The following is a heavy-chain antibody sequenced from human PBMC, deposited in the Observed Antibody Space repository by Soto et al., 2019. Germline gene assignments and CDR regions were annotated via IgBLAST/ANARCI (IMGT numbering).Heavy chain of an antibody. V-gene: IGHV2-26*01. J-gene: IGHJ4*02. Sequence: QGTLKESGPVLVEPTETLTLTCTVSGFSLSKARMGVSWIRQPPGKALEWLAHIFWNDERSYNTSLKSRLTISRDTSKSQVVLTMTNVDPVDTGTYFCARALREELPIYYFDSWGQGTLVTVSS. CDR3: ARALREELPIYYFDS. D-gene: IGHD1-7*01. CDR1: GFSLSKARMG. CDR2: IFWNDER.